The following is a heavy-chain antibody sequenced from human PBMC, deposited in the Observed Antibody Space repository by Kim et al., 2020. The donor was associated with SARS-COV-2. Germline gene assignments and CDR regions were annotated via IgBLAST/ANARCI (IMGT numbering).Heavy chain of an antibody. J-gene: IGHJ4*02. Sequence: SETLSLTCTVSGGSISSYYWSWIRQPPGKGLEWIGYIYYSGSTNYNPSLKSRVTISVDTSKNQFSLKLSSVTAADTAVYYCARENWGYSSWYEMGYFDYWGQGTLVTVSS. D-gene: IGHD6-13*01. CDR3: ARENWGYSSWYEMGYFDY. CDR2: IYYSGST. V-gene: IGHV4-59*01. CDR1: GGSISSYY.